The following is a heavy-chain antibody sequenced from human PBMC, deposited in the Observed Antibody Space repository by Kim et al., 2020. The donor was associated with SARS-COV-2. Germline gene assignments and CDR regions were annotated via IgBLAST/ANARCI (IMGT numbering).Heavy chain of an antibody. V-gene: IGHV4-34*01. J-gene: IGHJ4*02. D-gene: IGHD1-26*01. CDR3: ARAVTSYYAKSFDY. Sequence: PSLKSRVTISVDTSKNQFSLKLSSVTAADTAVYYCARAVTSYYAKSFDYWGQGTLVTVSS.